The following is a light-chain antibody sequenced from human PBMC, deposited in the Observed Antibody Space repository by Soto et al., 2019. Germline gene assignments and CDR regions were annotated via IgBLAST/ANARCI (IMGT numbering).Light chain of an antibody. CDR2: EVS. V-gene: IGLV2-8*01. CDR1: SSDVGGYDY. Sequence: QSALTQPPSASGSPGQSVTISCTGTSSDVGGYDYVSWYQQHPGKAPKLMIYEVSTRPSGVPDRFSGSKSGNTASLTVSGLQAEEEADYYCSSYAGSNNPYVFGTGTKVTVL. CDR3: SSYAGSNNPYV. J-gene: IGLJ1*01.